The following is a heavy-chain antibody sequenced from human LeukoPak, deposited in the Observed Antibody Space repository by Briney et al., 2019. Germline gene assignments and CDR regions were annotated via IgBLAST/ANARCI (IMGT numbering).Heavy chain of an antibody. D-gene: IGHD5-24*01. V-gene: IGHV4-30-4*08. Sequence: PSQTLSLTCTVSGGSISSGDYYWSWIRQPPGKGLEWIGYIYYSGSTYYNPSLKSRVTISVDTSNNQFSLRLSSVTAADTAVYYCARARDTNPFDYWGQGTLVTVSS. CDR1: GGSISSGDYY. J-gene: IGHJ4*02. CDR2: IYYSGST. CDR3: ARARDTNPFDY.